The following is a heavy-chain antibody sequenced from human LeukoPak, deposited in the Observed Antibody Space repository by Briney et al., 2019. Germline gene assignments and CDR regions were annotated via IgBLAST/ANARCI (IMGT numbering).Heavy chain of an antibody. J-gene: IGHJ4*02. CDR1: GFTSSRYW. D-gene: IGHD2-15*01. Sequence: GGSLRLSCAVSGFTSSRYWMHWVRQAPGKGSMWVSRINNDGSSTSYADSVKGRFTIFRDNAKNTVNLQMNSLRAEDTAIYYCARDSAFSSYSYWGQGALVTVSS. CDR3: ARDSAFSSYSY. V-gene: IGHV3-74*01. CDR2: INNDGSST.